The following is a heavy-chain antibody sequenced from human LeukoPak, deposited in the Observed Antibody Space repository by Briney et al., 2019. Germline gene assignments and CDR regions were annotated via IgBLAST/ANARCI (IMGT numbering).Heavy chain of an antibody. J-gene: IGHJ5*02. D-gene: IGHD1-26*01. V-gene: IGHV4-39*01. CDR1: GGSISSSTYY. CDR3: ARRGASSNWFDP. CDR2: IYNSGNT. Sequence: SETLSLTCTVSGGSISSSTYYWGWIRPPPGKGLEWIGNIYNSGNTYYSPSLKSRVTISVDPSKNQFSLKLTSVTAADTAVYYCARRGASSNWFDPWGQGTLSPSPQ.